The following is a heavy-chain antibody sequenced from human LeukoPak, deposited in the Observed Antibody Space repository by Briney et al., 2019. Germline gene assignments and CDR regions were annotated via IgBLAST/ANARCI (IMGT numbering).Heavy chain of an antibody. D-gene: IGHD3-10*01. J-gene: IGHJ4*02. CDR1: GGSISSYY. Sequence: PSETLSLTCTVSGGSISSYYWSWIRQPPGKGLEWIGYIYYSGSTNYNPSLKSRVTISVDKSKNQSSLKLRSVTAADTAVYYCARGIPPGTPPLYYFDYWGQGTLVTVSS. V-gene: IGHV4-59*12. CDR3: ARGIPPGTPPLYYFDY. CDR2: IYYSGST.